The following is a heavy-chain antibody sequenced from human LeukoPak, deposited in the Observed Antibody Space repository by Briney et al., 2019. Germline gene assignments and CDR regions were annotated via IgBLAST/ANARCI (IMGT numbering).Heavy chain of an antibody. CDR3: ASGDSSGYDAFDI. CDR2: ISAYNGNT. V-gene: IGHV1-18*01. D-gene: IGHD3-22*01. Sequence: ASVKVSCKASGYTFTSYGISWVRQAPGQGLEWMGCISAYNGNTNYAQKFQGRVTITADKSTSTAYMELSSLRSEDTAVYYCASGDSSGYDAFDIWGQGTMVTVSS. J-gene: IGHJ3*02. CDR1: GYTFTSYG.